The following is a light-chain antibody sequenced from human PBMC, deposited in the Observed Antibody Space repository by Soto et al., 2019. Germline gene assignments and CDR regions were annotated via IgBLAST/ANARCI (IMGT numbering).Light chain of an antibody. CDR2: DVS. Sequence: QSLLTHPASVSGSPGQWITISCPGTSIDVGCYNYVSWYQQHPGKAPKLMIYDVSNRPSGVSNRFSGSKSGNTASLTISVLQAEDEADYYCSSYTSSSTLDFGTGTKVTVL. V-gene: IGLV2-14*01. CDR3: SSYTSSSTLD. J-gene: IGLJ1*01. CDR1: SIDVGCYNY.